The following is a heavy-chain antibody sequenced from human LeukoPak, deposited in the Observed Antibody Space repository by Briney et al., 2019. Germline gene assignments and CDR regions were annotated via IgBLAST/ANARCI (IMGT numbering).Heavy chain of an antibody. CDR1: GGTFSSYA. CDR3: ASGSSSDGYYYYYYMDV. D-gene: IGHD6-6*01. CDR2: IIPIFGTA. V-gene: IGHV1-69*05. J-gene: IGHJ6*03. Sequence: SVKVSCKASGGTFSSYAISWVRQAPGQGLEWMGGIIPIFGTANYAQKFQGRVTITTDESTSTAYMELSSLRSEDTAVYYCASGSSSDGYYYYYYMDVWGKGTTVTVSS.